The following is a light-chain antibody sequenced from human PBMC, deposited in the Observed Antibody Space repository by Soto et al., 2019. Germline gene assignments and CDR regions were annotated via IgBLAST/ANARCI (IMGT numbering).Light chain of an antibody. Sequence: DIQMTQSPSSLSASVGDRVTITCRASQDIGKSLAWFQQKPGKAPKSLLYAVSYLHSGVPSKFSGSGSGTAFTLTISSLQPEDFATYYCQQYNTYPLTFGGGTKVEIK. CDR3: QQYNTYPLT. CDR2: AVS. J-gene: IGKJ4*01. V-gene: IGKV1-16*02. CDR1: QDIGKS.